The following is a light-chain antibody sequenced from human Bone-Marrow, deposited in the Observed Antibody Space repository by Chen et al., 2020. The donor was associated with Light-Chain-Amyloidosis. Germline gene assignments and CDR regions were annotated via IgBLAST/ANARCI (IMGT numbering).Light chain of an antibody. CDR3: QSADSSGTYEVI. CDR1: DLPTKY. Sequence: SYDLTQPPSASGSPGQTATITCSGDDLPTKYAYWYQQKPGQAPVLVIHRDTERPSGISERFSGSSSGTTATLTISGVQAEDEADYHCQSADSSGTYEVIFGGGTKLTVL. V-gene: IGLV3-25*03. J-gene: IGLJ2*01. CDR2: RDT.